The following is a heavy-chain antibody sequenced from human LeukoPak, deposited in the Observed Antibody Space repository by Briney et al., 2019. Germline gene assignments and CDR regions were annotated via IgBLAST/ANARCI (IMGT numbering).Heavy chain of an antibody. CDR3: AKFGLEDIAAADAFDI. V-gene: IGHV3-23*01. D-gene: IGHD6-13*01. CDR2: ISGSGGST. Sequence: GGSLRLSCAASGFTFSSYAMSWVRQAPGKGLEWVSAISGSGGSTYYADSVKGRFTISRDNSKNTLYLQMNSLRAEDTAVYYCAKFGLEDIAAADAFDIWGQGTMVTVSS. CDR1: GFTFSSYA. J-gene: IGHJ3*02.